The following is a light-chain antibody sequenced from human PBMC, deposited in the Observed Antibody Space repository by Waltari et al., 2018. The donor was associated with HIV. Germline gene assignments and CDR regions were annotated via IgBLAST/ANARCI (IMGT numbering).Light chain of an antibody. V-gene: IGLV2-23*02. CDR2: DVI. CDR3: CSFIGRSTLI. Sequence: QAALTQPASVSGSPGQSITISCTGSSSDIGGYDFVSRYQQHPGQAPKLIIYDVIERPSGFSNRCAASKSGNTASLTISGLQPEDEADYYCCSFIGRSTLILGGGTKVTVV. J-gene: IGLJ2*01. CDR1: SSDIGGYDF.